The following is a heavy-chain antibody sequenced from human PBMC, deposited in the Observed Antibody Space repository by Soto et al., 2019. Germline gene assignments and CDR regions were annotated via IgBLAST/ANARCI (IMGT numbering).Heavy chain of an antibody. CDR1: GFTFSTYW. D-gene: IGHD6-13*01. CDR2: ISSSSSYI. Sequence: GGSLRLSCAASGFTFSTYWMSWVRQAPGKGLEWVSSISSSSSYIYYADSVKGRFTISRDNAKNSLYLQMNSLRAEDTAVYYCARHPERIAQIGWFDPWGQGTLVTVSS. CDR3: ARHPERIAQIGWFDP. V-gene: IGHV3-21*01. J-gene: IGHJ5*02.